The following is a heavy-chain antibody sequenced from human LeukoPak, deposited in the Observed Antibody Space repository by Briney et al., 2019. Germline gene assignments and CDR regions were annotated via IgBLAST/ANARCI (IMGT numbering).Heavy chain of an antibody. D-gene: IGHD3-3*01. Sequence: ASVKVSCKASGGTFSSYAISWVRQAPGQGLEWMGGISAYNGNTNYAQKLQGRVTMTTDTSTSTAYMELRSLRSDDTAVYYCARDGDISYYDFWSGYYASKAFDIWGQGTMVTVSS. CDR3: ARDGDISYYDFWSGYYASKAFDI. CDR2: ISAYNGNT. J-gene: IGHJ3*02. CDR1: GGTFSSYA. V-gene: IGHV1-18*01.